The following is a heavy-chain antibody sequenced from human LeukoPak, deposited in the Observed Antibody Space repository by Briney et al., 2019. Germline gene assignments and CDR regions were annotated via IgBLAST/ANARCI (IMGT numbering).Heavy chain of an antibody. D-gene: IGHD1-26*01. Sequence: ASVKVSCKASGYTFTGYYMHWVRQAPGQGLEWMGWINPNSGGTNYAQKFQGRVTMTRDTSISTAYMELSSLRPEDTAVYYCATADKWEPLDYWGQGTLVTVSS. CDR2: INPNSGGT. CDR3: ATADKWEPLDY. CDR1: GYTFTGYY. J-gene: IGHJ4*02. V-gene: IGHV1-2*02.